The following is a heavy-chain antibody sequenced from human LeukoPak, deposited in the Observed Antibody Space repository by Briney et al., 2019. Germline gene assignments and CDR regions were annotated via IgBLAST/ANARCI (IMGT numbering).Heavy chain of an antibody. CDR1: GFTFSSYE. D-gene: IGHD5-18*01. V-gene: IGHV3-48*03. CDR3: ARAGYSMDTEYFQH. J-gene: IGHJ1*01. CDR2: SSNSGTAI. Sequence: GGSLRLSCAASGFTFSSYEMNWVRQAPGKGLEGVSFSSNSGTAIYYAVSVKGRFTISRDNAKSSLYLQMNSLRAEDTAVYYCARAGYSMDTEYFQHWGQGTLVTVSS.